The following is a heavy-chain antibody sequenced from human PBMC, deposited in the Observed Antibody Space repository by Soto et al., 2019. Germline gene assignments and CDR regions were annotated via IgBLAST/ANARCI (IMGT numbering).Heavy chain of an antibody. D-gene: IGHD5-18*01. J-gene: IGHJ5*02. CDR2: IYYSGST. V-gene: IGHV4-61*01. CDR1: GVSCSGGSYY. CDR3: ARGVPYSYGYVSWFDP. Sequence: PSETLSLTCTVSGVSCSGGSYYWSWIRQPPGKGLEWIGYIYYSGSTNYNPSLKSRVTISVDTSKNQFSLKLSSVTAADTAVYYCARGVPYSYGYVSWFDPWGQGTLVTVSS.